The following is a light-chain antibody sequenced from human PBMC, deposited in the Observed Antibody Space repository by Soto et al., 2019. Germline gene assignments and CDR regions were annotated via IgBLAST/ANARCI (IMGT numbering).Light chain of an antibody. CDR3: SSYTSSNTLV. CDR2: DVS. J-gene: IGLJ3*02. Sequence: QPVLTQPASVSGSPGQSITISCTGTSSDVGGYNYVSWYQQHPGKAPKLMIYDVSYRPSGVSNRFSGSKSGNTASLTISGLQAEDEADYYCSSYTSSNTLVFGGGTKLTVL. V-gene: IGLV2-14*01. CDR1: SSDVGGYNY.